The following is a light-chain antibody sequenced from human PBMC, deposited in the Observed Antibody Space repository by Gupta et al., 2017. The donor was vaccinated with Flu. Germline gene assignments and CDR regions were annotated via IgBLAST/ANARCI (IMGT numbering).Light chain of an antibody. CDR2: AAS. J-gene: IGKJ4*01. CDR3: QQNDKAPNT. CDR1: QSISTY. V-gene: IGKV1-39*01. Sequence: DIQMSQSPSSLSASVGDSVTITCLASQSISTYLNWYQQKPGKAPKFLIYAASSVQSGVPSRFSGSGSGTXFTLTIXRLQPEDFATYYCQQNDKAPNTFGXGTKVEIK.